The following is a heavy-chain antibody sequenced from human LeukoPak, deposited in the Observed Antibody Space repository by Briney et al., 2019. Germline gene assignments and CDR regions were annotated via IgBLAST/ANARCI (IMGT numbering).Heavy chain of an antibody. J-gene: IGHJ4*02. CDR3: AKGPNYDFWSGYREKSEYYFDY. V-gene: IGHV3-9*01. D-gene: IGHD3-3*01. CDR2: ISWNSGSI. CDR1: GFTFDDYA. Sequence: GRSLRLSCAASGFTFDDYAMHWVRQAPGKGLEWVSGISWNSGSIGYADSVKGRFTISRDNAKNSLYLQMNSLRAEDTALYYCAKGPNYDFWSGYREKSEYYFDYWGQGTLVSVSS.